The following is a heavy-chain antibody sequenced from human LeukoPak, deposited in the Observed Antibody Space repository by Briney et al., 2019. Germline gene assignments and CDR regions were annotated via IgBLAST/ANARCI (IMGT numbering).Heavy chain of an antibody. CDR3: EKDKERITIFGVVIRFPDY. CDR2: ISGSGGST. V-gene: IGHV3-23*01. D-gene: IGHD3-3*01. CDR1: GFTFSSYA. J-gene: IGHJ4*02. Sequence: GGSLRLSCAASGFTFSSYAMSWVRQAPGKGLEWVSAISGSGGSTYYADSVEGRFTISRDNSKNTLHLQMNSLRAEDTAVYYCEKDKERITIFGVVIRFPDYWGQGTLVTVSS.